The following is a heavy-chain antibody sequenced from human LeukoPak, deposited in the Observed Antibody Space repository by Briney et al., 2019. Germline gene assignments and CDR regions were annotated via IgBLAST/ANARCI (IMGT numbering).Heavy chain of an antibody. CDR1: GGSISSSSYY. CDR2: IYYSGST. CDR3: ARHTYYYDSRNAFDI. Sequence: PSETLSLTCTVSGGSISSSSYYWGWIHQPPGKGLEWIGSIYYSGSTYYNPSLKSRVTISVDTSKNQFSLKLSSVTAADTAVYYCARHTYYYDSRNAFDIWGQGTMVTVSS. J-gene: IGHJ3*02. D-gene: IGHD3-22*01. V-gene: IGHV4-39*01.